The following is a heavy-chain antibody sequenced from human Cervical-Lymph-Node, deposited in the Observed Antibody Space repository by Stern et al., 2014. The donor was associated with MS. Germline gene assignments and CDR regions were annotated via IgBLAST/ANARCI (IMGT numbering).Heavy chain of an antibody. V-gene: IGHV3-9*01. CDR2: ISWNSAII. Sequence: EVQLEESGGGFVQPGRSLTLSCKASGFTFDHYAIHWVRQAPGQGLEWVSGISWNSAIIGYGDSVQGRFTISRDNGKNSLYLQMNSLRVEDTALYYCAKDISSAWSRGIVNWGQGTLVSVSP. CDR3: AKDISSAWSRGIVN. J-gene: IGHJ4*02. D-gene: IGHD6-19*01. CDR1: GFTFDHYA.